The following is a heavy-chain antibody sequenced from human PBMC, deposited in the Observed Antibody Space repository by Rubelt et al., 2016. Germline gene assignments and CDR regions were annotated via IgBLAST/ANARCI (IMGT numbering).Heavy chain of an antibody. Sequence: QVQLVQSGAEVKKPGASVKVSCKASGYTFTSYGISWVRQAPGQGLEWMGWISAYDGNTNYAQKLQGRVTMTTANSTSTAYMGLRSLRSDDTAVYFCARDQLALYAFDIWGQGTMVTVSS. V-gene: IGHV1-18*01. CDR1: GYTFTSYG. CDR3: ARDQLALYAFDI. CDR2: ISAYDGNT. D-gene: IGHD1-1*01. J-gene: IGHJ3*02.